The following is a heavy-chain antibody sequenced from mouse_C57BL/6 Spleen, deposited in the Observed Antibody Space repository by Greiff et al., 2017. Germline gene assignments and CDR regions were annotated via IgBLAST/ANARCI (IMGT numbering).Heavy chain of an antibody. V-gene: IGHV1-18*01. J-gene: IGHJ3*01. CDR2: INPNNGGT. D-gene: IGHD2-14*01. CDR1: GYTFTDYN. Sequence: VQLQQSGPELVKPGASVKIPCKASGYTFTDYNMDWVKQSHGKSLEWIGDINPNNGGTIYNQKFKGKATLTVDKSSSTAYMELRSLTSEDTAVYYCARRREHRPFAYWGQGTLVTVSA. CDR3: ARRREHRPFAY.